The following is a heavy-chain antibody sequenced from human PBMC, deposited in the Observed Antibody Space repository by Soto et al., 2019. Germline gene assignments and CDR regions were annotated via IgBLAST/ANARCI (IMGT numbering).Heavy chain of an antibody. V-gene: IGHV3-30-3*01. CDR2: ISYDGSNK. D-gene: IGHD3-10*01. CDR3: ARDLDYYGSGSYYFRPPVDGMDV. Sequence: GGSLRLSCAASGFTFSSYAMHWVRQAPGKGLEWVAVISYDGSNKYYADSVKGRFTISRDNSKNTLYLQMNSLRAEDTAVYYCARDLDYYGSGSYYFRPPVDGMDVWGQGTTVTVSS. J-gene: IGHJ6*02. CDR1: GFTFSSYA.